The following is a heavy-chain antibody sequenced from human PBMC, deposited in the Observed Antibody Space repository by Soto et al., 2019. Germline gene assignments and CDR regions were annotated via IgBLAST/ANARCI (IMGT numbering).Heavy chain of an antibody. CDR3: ARHPSLWFGELLFVYFDY. CDR1: GGSISSYY. J-gene: IGHJ4*02. V-gene: IGHV4-59*01. Sequence: SETLSLTCTVSGGSISSYYWSWIRQPPGKGLEWIGYIYYSGSTNYNPSLKSRVTISVDTSKNQFSLKLSSVTAADTAVYYCARHPSLWFGELLFVYFDYWGQGTLVTVSS. D-gene: IGHD3-10*01. CDR2: IYYSGST.